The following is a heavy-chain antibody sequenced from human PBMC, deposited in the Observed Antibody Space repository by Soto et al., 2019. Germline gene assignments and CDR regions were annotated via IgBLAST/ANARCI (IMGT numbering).Heavy chain of an antibody. V-gene: IGHV3-23*01. CDR3: AKDMGGYCSGGSCYSGYNDY. CDR2: ISGSGGST. J-gene: IGHJ4*02. Sequence: GGSLRLSCAASGFTFSSYAMSWVRQAPGKGLEWVSAISGSGGSTYYADSVKGRFTISRDNSKNTLYLQMNSLRAEDTAVYYCAKDMGGYCSGGSCYSGYNDYWGQGTLVTVSS. CDR1: GFTFSSYA. D-gene: IGHD2-15*01.